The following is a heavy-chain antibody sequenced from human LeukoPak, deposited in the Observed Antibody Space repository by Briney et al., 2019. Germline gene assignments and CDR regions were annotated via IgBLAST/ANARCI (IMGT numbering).Heavy chain of an antibody. J-gene: IGHJ4*02. CDR1: GYSFAINW. CDR2: IYPGDSDT. CDR3: ARSSDYVFDY. D-gene: IGHD4-17*01. V-gene: IGHV5-51*01. Sequence: GESLKISCKGSGYSFAINWISWVRQMPGKGLEWMGVIYPGDSDTRYSPSFQGQVTISADMSINTAYLQWSSLKASDTAMYYCARSSDYVFDYWGQGTLVTVSS.